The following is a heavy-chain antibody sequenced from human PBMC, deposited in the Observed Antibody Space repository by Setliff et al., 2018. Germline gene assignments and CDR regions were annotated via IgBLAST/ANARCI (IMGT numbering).Heavy chain of an antibody. J-gene: IGHJ3*02. CDR2: FDPEDGET. CDR1: GYTLTELS. V-gene: IGHV1-24*01. CDR3: ATNSGGNTIDAFDI. D-gene: IGHD2-15*01. Sequence: ASVKVSCKVSGYTLTELSMHWVRQAPGKGLEWMGGFDPEDGETIYAQKFQGRVTMTEDTSTDTAYMELSSLRSEDTAVYYYATNSGGNTIDAFDIWGQGTMVT.